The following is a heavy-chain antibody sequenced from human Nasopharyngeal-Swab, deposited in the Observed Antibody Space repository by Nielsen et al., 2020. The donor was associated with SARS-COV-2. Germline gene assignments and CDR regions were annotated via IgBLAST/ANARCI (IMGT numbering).Heavy chain of an antibody. CDR1: GASVSSNSAA. D-gene: IGHD3-22*01. V-gene: IGHV6-1*01. J-gene: IGHJ4*02. CDR3: AREPYYSDTSGSYFQFDY. CDR2: TYYRSKWYN. Sequence: SETLSLTCAISGASVSSNSAAWNWIRQSPSRGLEWLGRTYYRSKWYNDYAVSVKSRIIINPDTSENHFSLQLNSVTPEDTAVYYCAREPYYSDTSGSYFQFDYWGQGTLVTVSS.